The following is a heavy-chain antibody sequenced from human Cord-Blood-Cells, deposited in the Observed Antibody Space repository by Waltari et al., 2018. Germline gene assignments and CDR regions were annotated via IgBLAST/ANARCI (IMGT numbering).Heavy chain of an antibody. J-gene: IGHJ4*02. CDR1: GYTVTGYY. CDR3: ARGGLDIVASHAPYYFDY. CDR2: INPNSGGT. D-gene: IGHD5-12*01. Sequence: QVQLVQSGAEVKKPGASVKVSCKASGYTVTGYYMHWVRQAPGPGLEWMGWINPNSGGTNYAQNFQGWVTMTRDTSISTAYMELSRLRSDDTAVYYCARGGLDIVASHAPYYFDYWGQGTLVTVSS. V-gene: IGHV1-2*04.